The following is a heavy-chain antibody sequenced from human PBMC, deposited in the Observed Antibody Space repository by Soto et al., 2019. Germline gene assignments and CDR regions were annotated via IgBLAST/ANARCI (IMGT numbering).Heavy chain of an antibody. CDR1: GGSFNGYY. CDR2: ITQSGST. CDR3: AKGLGGSYPQ. D-gene: IGHD1-26*01. Sequence: QVQLQQWGAGLLKPSETLSLTCAVYGGSFNGYYWSWIRQPPGKGLEWIGEITQSGSTLYNPSLMNRVTISIDTSKTQFSLKMTSVTDADTYLYFCAKGLGGSYPQWGQGTLVTVSA. V-gene: IGHV4-34*01. J-gene: IGHJ4*01.